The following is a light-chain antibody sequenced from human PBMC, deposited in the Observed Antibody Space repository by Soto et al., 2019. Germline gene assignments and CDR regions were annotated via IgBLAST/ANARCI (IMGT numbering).Light chain of an antibody. V-gene: IGKV3-20*01. CDR2: GAS. CDR3: QQYGSSPGWT. Sequence: VLTQSPGTLSLSPGERATLSCRASQSVSSSYLAWYQQKPGQAPRLLIYGASSRATGIPGRFSGSGSGTDFTLTISRLGPEDFAVYYCQQYGSSPGWTFGQGTKVDIK. CDR1: QSVSSSY. J-gene: IGKJ1*01.